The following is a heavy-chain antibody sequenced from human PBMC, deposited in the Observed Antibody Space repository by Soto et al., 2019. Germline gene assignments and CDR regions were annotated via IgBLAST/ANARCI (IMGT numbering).Heavy chain of an antibody. CDR1: GYSFTSYW. D-gene: IGHD5-18*01. V-gene: IGHV5-51*01. J-gene: IGHJ6*01. CDR2: IYPGDSDT. Sequence: PGESLKISCKGSGYSFTSYWIGWVRQMPGKGLEWMGIIYPGDSDTRYSPSFQGQVTISADKSISTAYLQWSSLKASDTAMYYWARRLSHGNYGVDVSGQGTTVTGSS. CDR3: ARRLSHGNYGVDV.